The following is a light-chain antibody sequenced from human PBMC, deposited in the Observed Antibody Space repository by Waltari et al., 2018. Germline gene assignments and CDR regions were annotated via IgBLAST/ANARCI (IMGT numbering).Light chain of an antibody. CDR3: SSFTTSSTWV. J-gene: IGLJ3*02. V-gene: IGLV2-14*03. CDR2: DVN. Sequence: QSALTQPASVSGSPGQSITISCTGSSSNIGSQSYVSWYQQHAGKAPKLRISDVNQRPSGISSRFSGSKSGNTASLTISGLQAEDEADYYCSSFTTSSTWVFGGGTQLTVL. CDR1: SSNIGSQSY.